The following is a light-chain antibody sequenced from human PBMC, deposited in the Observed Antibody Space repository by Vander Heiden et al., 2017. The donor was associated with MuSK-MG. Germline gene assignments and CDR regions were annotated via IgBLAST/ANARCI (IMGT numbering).Light chain of an antibody. CDR2: EVS. J-gene: IGKJ2*01. Sequence: DIVMTQTHISLSVTPGQPASISCKSSQSLLRSDGKTFSYWFLQKPGQPPQLLIYEVSNRFSGVPDRFSGSGSGTDFTLKISRVEAEDVGVYWCMQTLQLPYTFGHGTKLDIK. CDR1: QSLLRSDGKTF. V-gene: IGKV2D-29*01. CDR3: MQTLQLPYT.